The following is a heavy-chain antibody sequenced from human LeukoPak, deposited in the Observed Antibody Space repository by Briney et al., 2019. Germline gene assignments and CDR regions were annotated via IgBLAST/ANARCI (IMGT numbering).Heavy chain of an antibody. CDR3: ARDGRPGDPKSFDY. J-gene: IGHJ4*02. CDR2: IGSDNKP. V-gene: IGHV3-23*01. CDR1: GFTFSAYA. Sequence: GGSLRLSCEASGFTFSAYAMTWVRQAPGKGLEWVSSIGSDNKPHYSESVKGRFAISRDNSKNTLYLQMNSLRAEDTTVYYCARDGRPGDPKSFDYWGQGTLVTVSS. D-gene: IGHD3-16*01.